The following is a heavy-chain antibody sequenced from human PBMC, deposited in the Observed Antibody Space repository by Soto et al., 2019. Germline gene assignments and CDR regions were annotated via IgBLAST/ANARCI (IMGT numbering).Heavy chain of an antibody. Sequence: LEILSLTCTVSGGSISSYCWSWIRQPPGKGLEWIGYIYYSGSTNYNPSLKSRVTISVDTSKNQFSLKLSSVTAADTAVYYCARRYDFWSGYLYYYYMDVWGKGTTVTVSS. V-gene: IGHV4-59*08. D-gene: IGHD3-3*01. CDR1: GGSISSYC. CDR3: ARRYDFWSGYLYYYYMDV. J-gene: IGHJ6*03. CDR2: IYYSGST.